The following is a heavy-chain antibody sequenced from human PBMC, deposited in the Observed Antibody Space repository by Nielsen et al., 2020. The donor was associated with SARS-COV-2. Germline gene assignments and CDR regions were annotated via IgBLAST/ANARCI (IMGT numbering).Heavy chain of an antibody. CDR2: IYYSGST. CDR3: ARGSGSYYGGVFDY. CDR1: GGSISSYY. V-gene: IGHV4-59*12. D-gene: IGHD1-26*01. Sequence: SETLSLTCTVSGGSISSYYWSWIRQPPGKGLEWIGYIYYSGSTNYNPSLKSRVTISVDTSKNQFSLQLNSVTPEDTAVYYCARGSGSYYGGVFDYWGQGTLVTVSS. J-gene: IGHJ4*02.